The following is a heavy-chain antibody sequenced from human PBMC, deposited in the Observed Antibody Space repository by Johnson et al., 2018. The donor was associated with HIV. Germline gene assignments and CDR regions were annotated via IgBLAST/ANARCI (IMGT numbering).Heavy chain of an antibody. J-gene: IGHJ3*01. CDR2: INWNGGST. CDR1: GLTFSDYW. Sequence: VQLVESGGGVVQPGGSLRLSCAASGLTFSDYWMHWVRQAPGKGLVWVSGINWNGGSTGFADSVKGRFTISRDNAKNSMYLQMNSLRVEDTALYYCVRDTGYCSGGRCDDAFDVWGQGTVVTVSS. D-gene: IGHD2-15*01. CDR3: VRDTGYCSGGRCDDAFDV. V-gene: IGHV3-20*04.